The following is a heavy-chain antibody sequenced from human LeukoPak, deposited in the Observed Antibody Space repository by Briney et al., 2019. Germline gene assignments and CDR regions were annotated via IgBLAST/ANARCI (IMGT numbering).Heavy chain of an antibody. V-gene: IGHV4-39*07. J-gene: IGHJ3*02. CDR2: IYYSGST. Sequence: SETLSLTCTVSGGSISSSSYYWGWIRQPPGKGLEWIGSIYYSGSTFYNLSLKSRVTMSVDTSKNQFSLKLSSVTAADTAVYYCARTYYDSSGYYAFDIWGQGTMVTVSS. D-gene: IGHD3-22*01. CDR3: ARTYYDSSGYYAFDI. CDR1: GGSISSSSYY.